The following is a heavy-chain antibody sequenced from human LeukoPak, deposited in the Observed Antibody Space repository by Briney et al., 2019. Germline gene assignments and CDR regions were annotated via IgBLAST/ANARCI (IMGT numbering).Heavy chain of an antibody. J-gene: IGHJ4*02. D-gene: IGHD6-19*01. V-gene: IGHV5-51*01. Sequence: GDSLKISCKGSGYSVTTYWIAWVRQMPGKGLEWMGMIYPVDSDARYSPSFQGQVTISVYKSISTAYLQWSSLKASDTAMYYCARLLEGVAGTWGYWGQGTLVTVS. CDR3: ARLLEGVAGTWGY. CDR1: GYSVTTYW. CDR2: IYPVDSDA.